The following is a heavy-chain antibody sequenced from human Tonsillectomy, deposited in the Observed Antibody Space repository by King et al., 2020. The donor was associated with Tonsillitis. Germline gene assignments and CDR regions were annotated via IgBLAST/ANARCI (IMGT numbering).Heavy chain of an antibody. V-gene: IGHV1-69*01. CDR3: ARGIYDILTGYYSGKFYYMDV. J-gene: IGHJ6*03. CDR1: GGTFSSYA. CDR2: IVPIFGTP. Sequence: QLVQSGAEVKKPGSSVKVSCKASGGTFSSYAISWVRQAPGQGLEWMGGIVPIFGTPNYAQKFQGRVTIIADESTSTAYMELSSLRSEDTAVYYCARGIYDILTGYYSGKFYYMDVWGKGTTVTVSS. D-gene: IGHD3-9*01.